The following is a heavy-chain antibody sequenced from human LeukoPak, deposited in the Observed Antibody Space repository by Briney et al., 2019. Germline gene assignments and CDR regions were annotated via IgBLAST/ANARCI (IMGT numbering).Heavy chain of an antibody. CDR3: ARVNQLLSDAFDI. J-gene: IGHJ3*02. Sequence: GGFLRLSCAASGFTFSSYAMHSVRQAPGKGLEWVAVISYDGSNKYYADSVKGRFTISRDNSKNTLYLQMNSLRAEDTAVYYCARVNQLLSDAFDIWGQGTMVTVSS. V-gene: IGHV3-30*01. CDR1: GFTFSSYA. D-gene: IGHD2-2*01. CDR2: ISYDGSNK.